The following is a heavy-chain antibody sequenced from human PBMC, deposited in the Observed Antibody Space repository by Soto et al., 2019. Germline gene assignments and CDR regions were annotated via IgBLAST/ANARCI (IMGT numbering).Heavy chain of an antibody. D-gene: IGHD3-22*01. J-gene: IGHJ4*02. Sequence: GGSLRLSCAASGFTFSSYGMHWVRQAPGKGLEWVAVIWYDGSNKYYADSVKGRFTISRDNSKNTLYLQMNSLRAEDKAVYYCARWEAYDSSGYYYDGFLDYWGQGTLVTVSS. CDR2: IWYDGSNK. CDR3: ARWEAYDSSGYYYDGFLDY. V-gene: IGHV3-33*01. CDR1: GFTFSSYG.